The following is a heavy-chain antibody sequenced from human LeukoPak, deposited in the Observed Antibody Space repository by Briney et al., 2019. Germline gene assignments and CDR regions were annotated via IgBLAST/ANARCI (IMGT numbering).Heavy chain of an antibody. CDR2: IRAYNGDR. CDR1: GHTFTDYA. J-gene: IGHJ4*02. V-gene: IGHV1-18*01. Sequence: ASVKISCKASGHTFTDYAFSWVRQVPGQGLEWMGWIRAYNGDRNYPQKFQVRVTMTTDTSTSTAYLDLWDLRSDDTGIYYCARDVGGKAVAGTIDYWGQGTLVTVSS. D-gene: IGHD6-19*01. CDR3: ARDVGGKAVAGTIDY.